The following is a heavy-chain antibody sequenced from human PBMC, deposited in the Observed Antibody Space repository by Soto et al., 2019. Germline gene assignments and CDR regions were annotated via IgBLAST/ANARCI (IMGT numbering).Heavy chain of an antibody. CDR3: ARYCRGGGCDAGYGMDV. Sequence: QVQLQESGPGLVKPSGTLSLTCAVSGGSISSNNWWTWVRQPPGKGLEWIGEIYHSGSTNYNPSLKSRVHISVDKSKNRFSPNVNSVTAADTAVYYCARYCRGGGCDAGYGMDVWGQGTTVTVSS. CDR1: GGSISSNNW. CDR2: IYHSGST. V-gene: IGHV4-4*02. J-gene: IGHJ6*02. D-gene: IGHD2-15*01.